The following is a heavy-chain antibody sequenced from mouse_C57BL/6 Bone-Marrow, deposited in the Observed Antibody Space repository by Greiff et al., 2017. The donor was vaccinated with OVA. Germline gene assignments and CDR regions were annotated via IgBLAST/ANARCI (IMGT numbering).Heavy chain of an antibody. CDR1: GYTFTSYD. D-gene: IGHD5-5*01. J-gene: IGHJ2*01. Sequence: VQLVESGPELVKPGASVKLSCKASGYTFTSYDINWVKQRPGQGLEWIGWIYPRDGFTKYNEKFKGKATLTVDTSSSTAYMELHSLTSEDSAVYFCARGDYPAGYWGQGTTLTVSS. V-gene: IGHV1-85*01. CDR2: IYPRDGFT. CDR3: ARGDYPAGY.